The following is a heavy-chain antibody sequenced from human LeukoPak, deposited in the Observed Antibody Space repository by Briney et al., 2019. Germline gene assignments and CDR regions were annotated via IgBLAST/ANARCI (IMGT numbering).Heavy chain of an antibody. V-gene: IGHV4-31*03. CDR2: KYYSGSA. CDR1: GVSVSDGRYY. J-gene: IGHJ3*02. D-gene: IGHD2-2*01. Sequence: SQTLSLTCNVSGVSVSDGRYYWTWIRHHPTRGLEWIGYKYYSGSAKYNPSLKSRLTTSIDTAKNQFSLQSSSVTAADTATYYCATPYCSSLSCLDVFNMWGQGTRVTVSS. CDR3: ATPYCSSLSCLDVFNM.